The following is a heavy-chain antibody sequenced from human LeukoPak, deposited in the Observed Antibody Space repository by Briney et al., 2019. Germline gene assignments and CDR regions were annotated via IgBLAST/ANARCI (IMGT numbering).Heavy chain of an antibody. Sequence: SETLSLTCTVSGYSISSGYYWGWIRQPPGKGLEWIGSIYHSGSTYYNPSLKSRVTISVDASKNQFSLKLSSVTAADTAVYYCARHAAGGSYPDYWGQGTLVTVSS. J-gene: IGHJ4*02. CDR2: IYHSGST. V-gene: IGHV4-38-2*02. D-gene: IGHD1-26*01. CDR3: ARHAAGGSYPDY. CDR1: GYSISSGYY.